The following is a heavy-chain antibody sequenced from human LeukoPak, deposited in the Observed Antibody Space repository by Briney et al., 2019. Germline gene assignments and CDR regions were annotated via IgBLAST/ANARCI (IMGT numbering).Heavy chain of an antibody. CDR3: ATGRFTMAPFDY. CDR1: GYTLTELS. CDR2: FDPEDGET. Sequence: ASVKVSCKVSGYTLTELSMHWVRQAPGKGLEWMGGFDPEDGETIYAQKFQGRVTMTEDTSTDTAYVELSSLRSEDTAVYYCATGRFTMAPFDYWGQGTLVTVSS. D-gene: IGHD3-3*01. J-gene: IGHJ4*02. V-gene: IGHV1-24*01.